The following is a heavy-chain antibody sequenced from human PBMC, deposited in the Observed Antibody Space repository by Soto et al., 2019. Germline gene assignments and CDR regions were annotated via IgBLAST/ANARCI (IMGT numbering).Heavy chain of an antibody. Sequence: SETLSLTCTVSGGSISSYYWSWIRQPPGKGLEWIGYIYYSGSTNYNPSLKSRVTISVDTSKNQFSLKLSSVTAADTAVYYCARGQLERLYYYGMDVWGQGTTVTVSS. CDR2: IYYSGST. V-gene: IGHV4-59*01. D-gene: IGHD1-1*01. CDR1: GGSISSYY. CDR3: ARGQLERLYYYGMDV. J-gene: IGHJ6*02.